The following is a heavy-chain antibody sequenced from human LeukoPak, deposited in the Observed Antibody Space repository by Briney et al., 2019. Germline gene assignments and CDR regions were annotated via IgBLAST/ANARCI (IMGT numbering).Heavy chain of an antibody. D-gene: IGHD3-22*01. V-gene: IGHV3-7*01. CDR3: TTSYDSSGNK. Sequence: GGSLRLSCAASGFTFSIYGMSWVRQAPGKGLEWVANIKHDGSAKYYADSVKGRFTISRDNAKNSLFLEMNNLRAEDTAIYYCTTSYDSSGNKWGRGTLVTLS. CDR2: IKHDGSAK. J-gene: IGHJ2*01. CDR1: GFTFSIYG.